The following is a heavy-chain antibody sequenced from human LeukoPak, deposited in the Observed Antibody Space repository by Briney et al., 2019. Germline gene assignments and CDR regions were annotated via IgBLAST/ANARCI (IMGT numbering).Heavy chain of an antibody. CDR2: ISSSSSYI. CDR3: ARETTCDY. D-gene: IGHD1-1*01. V-gene: IGHV3-21*01. Sequence: GGSLRLSCAASGFTFDDYAMHWVRQAPGKGLEWVSSISSSSSYIYYADSVKGRFTISRDNAKNSLYLQMNSLRAEDTAVYYCARETTCDYWGQGTLVTVSS. J-gene: IGHJ4*02. CDR1: GFTFDDYA.